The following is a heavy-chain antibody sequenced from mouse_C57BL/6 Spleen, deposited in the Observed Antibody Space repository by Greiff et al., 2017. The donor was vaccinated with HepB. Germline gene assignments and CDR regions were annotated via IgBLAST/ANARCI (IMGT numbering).Heavy chain of an antibody. Sequence: EVQVVESEGGLVQPGSSMKLSCTASGFTFSDYYMAWVRQVPEKGLEWVANINYDGSSTYYLDSLKSRFIISRDNAKNILYLQMSSLKSEDTATYYCARGEGYDGYYIDYWGQGTTLTVSS. CDR1: GFTFSDYY. J-gene: IGHJ2*01. CDR3: ARGEGYDGYYIDY. D-gene: IGHD2-3*01. V-gene: IGHV5-16*01. CDR2: INYDGSST.